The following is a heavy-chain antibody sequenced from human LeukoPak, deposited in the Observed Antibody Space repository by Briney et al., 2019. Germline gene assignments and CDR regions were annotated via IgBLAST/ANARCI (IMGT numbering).Heavy chain of an antibody. J-gene: IGHJ5*02. Sequence: ASVKVSCKASGYTFTSYGISWVRQAPGQGLEWMGWIATYNGNSKYAQKVQGRVTMTTDTSTTTAYMELRTLRSDDTAVYYCARDMVGLAANGDLFDPWGQGTLVTVSS. CDR1: GYTFTSYG. D-gene: IGHD6-13*01. CDR3: ARDMVGLAANGDLFDP. V-gene: IGHV1-18*01. CDR2: IATYNGNS.